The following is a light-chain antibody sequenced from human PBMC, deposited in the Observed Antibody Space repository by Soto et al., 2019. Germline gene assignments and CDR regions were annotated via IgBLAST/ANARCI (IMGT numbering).Light chain of an antibody. CDR3: MHGTPWPHT. CDR1: QSLVHSDGNTY. J-gene: IGKJ2*01. Sequence: DVVMTQSPLSLPVTLGQPASISCRSSQSLVHSDGNTYLNWFQQRPGQSPRRLIYKVSNRDSGVPDRFSGSGSGTDFTLKSSRVEAEDVGVYYCMHGTPWPHTCGQGTKREIK. CDR2: KVS. V-gene: IGKV2-30*02.